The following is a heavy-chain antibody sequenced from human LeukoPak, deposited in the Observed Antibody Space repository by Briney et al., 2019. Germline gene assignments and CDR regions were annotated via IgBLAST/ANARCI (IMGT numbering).Heavy chain of an antibody. CDR3: ASLKALVYY. J-gene: IGHJ4*02. CDR2: IIPILGIA. V-gene: IGHV1-69*04. D-gene: IGHD2-8*01. Sequence: SVKVPCKASGGTFSSYAISWERQAPGQGLEWMGRIIPILGIANYAQKFQGRVTITADKSTSTAYMELSSLRSEDTAVYYCASLKALVYYWGQGTLVTVSS. CDR1: GGTFSSYA.